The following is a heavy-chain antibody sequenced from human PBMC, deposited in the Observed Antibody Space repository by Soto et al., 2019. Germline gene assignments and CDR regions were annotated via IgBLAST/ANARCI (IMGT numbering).Heavy chain of an antibody. CDR1: GFTFSSYA. Sequence: GGSLRLSCAASGFTFSSYAMSWVRQAPGKGLEWVSAISGSGGSTYYADSVKGRFTISRDNSKNTLYLQMNSLRAEDTAVYYRAKGGLYYGSTPFDYWGQGTLVTVSS. CDR2: ISGSGGST. CDR3: AKGGLYYGSTPFDY. V-gene: IGHV3-23*01. D-gene: IGHD3-10*01. J-gene: IGHJ4*02.